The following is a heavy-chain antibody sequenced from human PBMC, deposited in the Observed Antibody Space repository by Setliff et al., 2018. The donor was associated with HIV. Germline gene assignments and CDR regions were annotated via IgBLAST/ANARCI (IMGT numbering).Heavy chain of an antibody. V-gene: IGHV4-4*07. CDR2: IFGSGTT. CDR3: VTTDYFYGRNNFEY. CDR1: TDSISNSH. D-gene: IGHD3-10*01. Sequence: PSETLSLTCSVSTDSISNSHWSWMRQTAGKGLEWIGRIFGSGTTHYNPSLKSRVTLSVDPSKSQFSLKLTSVTAADTALYYCVTTDYFYGRNNFEYWGQGALVTVSS. J-gene: IGHJ4*02.